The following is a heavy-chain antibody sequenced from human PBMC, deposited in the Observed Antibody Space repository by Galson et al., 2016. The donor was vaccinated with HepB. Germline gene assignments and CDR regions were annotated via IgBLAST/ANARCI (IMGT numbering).Heavy chain of an antibody. D-gene: IGHD3-10*01. CDR1: GFRCSDYT. CDR3: AYNQNYGAGVYWFYGMDV. J-gene: IGHJ6*02. CDR2: ITDSSSNI. Sequence: SLRLSCAASGFRCSDYTISWVRQAPGKGLEWVASITDSSSNIYHADSLKGRFTISRDNAKTSLYLQMNSLRADDTAVYYCAYNQNYGAGVYWFYGMDVWGQGTTVTVAS. V-gene: IGHV3-21*01.